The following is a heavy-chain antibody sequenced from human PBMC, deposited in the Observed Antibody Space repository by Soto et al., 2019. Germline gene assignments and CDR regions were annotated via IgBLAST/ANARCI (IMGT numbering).Heavy chain of an antibody. Sequence: SETLSLTCTVSGGSVSSGSYYWSWIRQPPGKGLEWIGYIYYSGSTNYNPSLKSRVTISVDTSKNQFSLKLSSVTAADTAVYYCARERNYYCGMDVWGQGTTVTVSS. V-gene: IGHV4-61*01. CDR1: GGSVSSGSYY. CDR3: ARERNYYCGMDV. J-gene: IGHJ6*02. CDR2: IYYSGST.